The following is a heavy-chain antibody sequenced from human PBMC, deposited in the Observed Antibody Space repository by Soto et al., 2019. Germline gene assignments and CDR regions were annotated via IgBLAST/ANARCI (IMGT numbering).Heavy chain of an antibody. CDR1: GFTFSSYG. CDR2: IWYDGRNK. J-gene: IGHJ4*02. V-gene: IGHV3-33*01. D-gene: IGHD4-17*01. Sequence: QVQLVESGGGVVQPGRSLRLSCAASGFTFSSYGMHWVRQAPGKGLEWVAVIWYDGRNKYYADSVKGRFTISRDNSKNTLYLQVNSLRAEDTAAYYCARDSTHDYGDYGPAYWGQGTLVTVSS. CDR3: ARDSTHDYGDYGPAY.